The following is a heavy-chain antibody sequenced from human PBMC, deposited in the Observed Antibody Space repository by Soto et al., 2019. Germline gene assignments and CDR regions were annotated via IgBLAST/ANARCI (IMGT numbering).Heavy chain of an antibody. Sequence: EVQLVESGGGLVKPGGSLRLSCAASGFTFSSYSMNWVRQAPGKGLEWVSSISSSSSYIYYADSVKGRFTISRDNAKNSLYLQMNSLRAEDTAVYYCARETGTTLNGMDVWGQGTTVTVSS. D-gene: IGHD1-7*01. J-gene: IGHJ6*02. CDR2: ISSSSSYI. CDR3: ARETGTTLNGMDV. V-gene: IGHV3-21*01. CDR1: GFTFSSYS.